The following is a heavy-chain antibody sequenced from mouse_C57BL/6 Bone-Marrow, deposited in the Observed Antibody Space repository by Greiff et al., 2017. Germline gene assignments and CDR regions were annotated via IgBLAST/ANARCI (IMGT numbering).Heavy chain of an antibody. Sequence: QVQLQQSGPELVKPGASVKLSCKASGYTFTSYDINWVKQRPGQGLEWIGWIYPRDGSTKYNEKFKGKATLTVDTSSSTAYMERHRLTSEDSAVYFCARLEFDGSSGDWYVDVWGTGTTVTVSS. V-gene: IGHV1-85*01. CDR1: GYTFTSYD. CDR2: IYPRDGST. J-gene: IGHJ1*03. CDR3: ARLEFDGSSGDWYVDV. D-gene: IGHD1-1*01.